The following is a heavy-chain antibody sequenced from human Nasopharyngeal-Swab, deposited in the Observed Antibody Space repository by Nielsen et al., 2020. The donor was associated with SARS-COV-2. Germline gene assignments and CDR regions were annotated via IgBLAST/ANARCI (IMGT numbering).Heavy chain of an antibody. D-gene: IGHD2-15*01. Sequence: SVKVSCKPSGGTFNSYAFSWVRQAPGQGLEWMGRIIPVFGPTNYAQDFQGRVTITADKSTATAYMQLSSLRSEDTAVYYCARESGSSQYSAYYMDVWGKGTAVTVSS. CDR3: ARESGSSQYSAYYMDV. J-gene: IGHJ6*03. V-gene: IGHV1-69*06. CDR1: GGTFNSYA. CDR2: IIPVFGPT.